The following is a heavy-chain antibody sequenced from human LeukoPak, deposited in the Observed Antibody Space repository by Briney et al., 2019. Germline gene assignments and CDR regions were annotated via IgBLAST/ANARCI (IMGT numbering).Heavy chain of an antibody. Sequence: GGSLRLSCAASGFNFGNAWMSWVGQAAGKGLGSVGRIKSTIVGGATDYSAPVKCRFTMSRDNSKNTLYLQMNSLNTEDTAVYYCTTPVRSGSYFGFDYWGQGALVTVSS. CDR2: IKSTIVGGAT. V-gene: IGHV3-15*01. D-gene: IGHD1-26*01. CDR1: GFNFGNAW. J-gene: IGHJ4*02. CDR3: TTPVRSGSYFGFDY.